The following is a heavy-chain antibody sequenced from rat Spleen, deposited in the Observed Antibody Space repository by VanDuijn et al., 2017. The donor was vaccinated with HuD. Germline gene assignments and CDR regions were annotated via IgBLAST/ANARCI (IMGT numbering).Heavy chain of an antibody. Sequence: EVHLVESGGGLVQPGRSLKLSCAASGFTFSNFPMAWVRQAPAKGLEWVASISSGGGGIYYLDSVKGRFTISRDVAISTLYLQMNNLRAEDTATYYCTRWTYFRHWGQGVMVTVSS. D-gene: IGHD4-6*01. J-gene: IGHJ2*01. CDR1: GFTFSNFP. V-gene: IGHV5-27*01. CDR2: ISSGGGGI. CDR3: TRWTYFRH.